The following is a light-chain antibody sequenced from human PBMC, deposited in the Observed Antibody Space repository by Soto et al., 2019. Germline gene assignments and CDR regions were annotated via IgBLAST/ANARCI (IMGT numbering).Light chain of an antibody. J-gene: IGKJ1*01. Sequence: DLQMTQSPSSLSASVGDRVTITCRASQSMNSYLNWYQQKPGKAPKLLIYAASSLQSGVPSRFSGSGSGTDFTLTISSLQPEDFATYYCQQSFSNPKTFGQGTKVEIK. CDR2: AAS. CDR1: QSMNSY. CDR3: QQSFSNPKT. V-gene: IGKV1-39*01.